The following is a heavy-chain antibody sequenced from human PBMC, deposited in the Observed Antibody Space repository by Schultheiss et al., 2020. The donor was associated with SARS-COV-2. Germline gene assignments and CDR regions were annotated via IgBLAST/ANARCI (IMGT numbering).Heavy chain of an antibody. V-gene: IGHV3-15*01. J-gene: IGHJ4*02. Sequence: GGSLRLSCAASGFTFSSYGMHWVRQAPGKGLEWVGRIKSKTDGGTTDYAAPVKGRFTISRDDSKNTLYLQMNSLKTEDTAVYYCAKVGRPSSGSQGGFDYWGQGTLVTVSS. CDR3: AKVGRPSSGSQGGFDY. D-gene: IGHD1-26*01. CDR2: IKSKTDGGTT. CDR1: GFTFSSYG.